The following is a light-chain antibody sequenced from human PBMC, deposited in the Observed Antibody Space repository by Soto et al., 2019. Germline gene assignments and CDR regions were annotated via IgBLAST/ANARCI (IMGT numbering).Light chain of an antibody. CDR3: MQALQTPRT. V-gene: IGKV2-28*01. Sequence: DIVMTQSPLSLSVTPGAPASISCRSSQSLLHGNTYNYLDWYLQKPGQPPQLLISLGSSRASGVPDRFSGSGSGTDFTLKISRVEADDVGVYYCMQALQTPRTFGKGTKVEIQ. J-gene: IGKJ1*01. CDR1: QSLLHGNTYNY. CDR2: LGS.